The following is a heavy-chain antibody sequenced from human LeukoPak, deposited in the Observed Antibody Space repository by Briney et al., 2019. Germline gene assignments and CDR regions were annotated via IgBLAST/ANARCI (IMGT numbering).Heavy chain of an antibody. J-gene: IGHJ4*02. V-gene: IGHV3-66*01. D-gene: IGHD3-22*01. CDR1: GFTVSSNY. CDR2: IYSGGST. CDR3: ASPSQGYYDSSGYYWG. Sequence: PGGSLRLSCAASGFTVSSNYMSWVRQAPGKGLEWVSVIYSGGSTYYADSVKGRFTISRDNSKNTLYLQMNSLRAEDTAVYYCASPSQGYYDSSGYYWGWGQGTLVTVSS.